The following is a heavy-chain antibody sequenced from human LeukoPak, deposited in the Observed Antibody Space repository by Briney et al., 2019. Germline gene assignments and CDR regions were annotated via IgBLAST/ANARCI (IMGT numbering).Heavy chain of an antibody. J-gene: IGHJ5*02. CDR2: ISSSSGYI. CDR1: GFTFSSYS. D-gene: IGHD2-15*01. V-gene: IGHV3-21*01. Sequence: GGSLRLSCVASGFTFSSYSMNWVRQAPGKGLEWVSSISSSSGYISYADSVKGRFTISRDNAKNSLYLQMNSLRAEDTAVYYCGSCSGGSCHSGWFDPWGQGTLVTVSS. CDR3: GSCSGGSCHSGWFDP.